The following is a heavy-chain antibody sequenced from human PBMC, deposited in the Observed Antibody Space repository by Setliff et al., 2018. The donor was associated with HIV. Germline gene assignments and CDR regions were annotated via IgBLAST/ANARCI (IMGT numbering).Heavy chain of an antibody. CDR3: ARGGGRVEMATPFDY. CDR1: GGSFSGYY. D-gene: IGHD5-12*01. V-gene: IGHV4-34*01. Sequence: PSETLSLTCAVYGGSFSGYYWSWIRQPPGKGLEWIGEVNHSGSTNYNPPLKSRVTISVDTSKNQFSLKLSSVTAADTAVYYCARGGGRVEMATPFDYWGQGTLVTVSS. CDR2: VNHSGST. J-gene: IGHJ4*02.